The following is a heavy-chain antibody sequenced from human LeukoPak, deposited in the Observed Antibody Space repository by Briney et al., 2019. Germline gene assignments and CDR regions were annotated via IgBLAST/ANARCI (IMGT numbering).Heavy chain of an antibody. CDR1: GYTFTSYG. Sequence: ASVKVSCKASGYTFTSYGISWVRQAPGQGLEWMGWISAYNGNTNYAQKFQGRVTMTTDTSTSTAYMELRSLRSDDTAVYYCATHYGSGSYYTPLFDYWGQGTLVTVSS. J-gene: IGHJ4*02. V-gene: IGHV1-18*01. D-gene: IGHD3-10*01. CDR2: ISAYNGNT. CDR3: ATHYGSGSYYTPLFDY.